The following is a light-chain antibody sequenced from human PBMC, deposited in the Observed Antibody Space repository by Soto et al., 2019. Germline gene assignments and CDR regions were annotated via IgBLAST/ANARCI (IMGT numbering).Light chain of an antibody. CDR3: SSYTSSSPVV. CDR1: SSDVGGYNY. CDR2: EVS. Sequence: QSALTQPASVSGSPGQSITISCIGSSSDVGGYNYVSWYQHHPGRVPKPMIFEVSDRPSGVSSRFSGSKSGNTASLTISGLQAEDEADYYCSSYTSSSPVVFGGGTQLTVL. J-gene: IGLJ2*01. V-gene: IGLV2-14*01.